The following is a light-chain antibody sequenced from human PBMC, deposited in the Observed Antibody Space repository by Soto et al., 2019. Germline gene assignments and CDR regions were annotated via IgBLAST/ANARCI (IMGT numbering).Light chain of an antibody. V-gene: IGKV3-15*01. CDR1: QSVSSN. CDR2: GAS. Sequence: EIVMTQSPATLSVSPGERATLSCRASQSVSSNLAWYQQKPGQAPRLLIYGASTRATGVPARFSGSGSGTEFTLTLNSLQSEDFAVYYCQQYNNWPTGTFGRGTKVEIK. J-gene: IGKJ1*01. CDR3: QQYNNWPTGT.